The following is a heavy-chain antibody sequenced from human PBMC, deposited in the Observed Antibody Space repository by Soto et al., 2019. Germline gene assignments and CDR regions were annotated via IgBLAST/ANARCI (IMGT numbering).Heavy chain of an antibody. CDR3: ARGVRRIAAAADWFDP. CDR2: IYHSGST. CDR1: GGSISSGGYS. Sequence: SETLSLTCAVSGGSISSGGYSWSWIRQPPGKGLEWIGYIYHSGSTYYNPSLKSRVTISVDRSKKQFSLKLSSVTAADKAVYYCARGVRRIAAAADWFDPWGQGILVTVSS. V-gene: IGHV4-30-2*01. J-gene: IGHJ5*02. D-gene: IGHD6-13*01.